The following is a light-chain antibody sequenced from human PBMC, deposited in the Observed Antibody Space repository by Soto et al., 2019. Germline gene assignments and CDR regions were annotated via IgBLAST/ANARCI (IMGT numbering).Light chain of an antibody. Sequence: QSVLTQPPSVSGDPGQSGTISCTGSTSNIGAGYDVHWYQQRPGTAPKLLIYDIYNRPSGVPDRFSCYKSGTSASLAIIGLKFEDENDYYCQSYDSCLSVNVFGTGPKLTGL. CDR2: DIY. CDR1: TSNIGAGYD. CDR3: QSYDSCLSVNV. V-gene: IGLV1-40*01. J-gene: IGLJ1*01.